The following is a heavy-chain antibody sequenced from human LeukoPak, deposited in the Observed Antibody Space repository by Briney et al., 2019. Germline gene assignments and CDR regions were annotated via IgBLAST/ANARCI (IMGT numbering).Heavy chain of an antibody. J-gene: IGHJ4*02. V-gene: IGHV4-34*01. D-gene: IGHD4-17*01. Sequence: SETLSLTRAVYGGSFTDYCSGWIRQSPGKGLEWIGEIHHSGSTNYNPSLESRVTISIDTSKNQFSLKLSSVTVADTAVYYCARRATGTRNGYYWGQGTLVTVSS. CDR1: GGSFTDYC. CDR2: IHHSGST. CDR3: ARRATGTRNGYY.